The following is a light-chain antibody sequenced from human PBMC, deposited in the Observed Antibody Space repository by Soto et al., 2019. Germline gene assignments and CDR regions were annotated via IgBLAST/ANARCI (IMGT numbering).Light chain of an antibody. Sequence: EIVLTQSAGSLSLSPGEGATLSCRASQFVSSGYLAWYQQRPGQPPRVLIYGASRRATGIPDRFSGSGSGTDFTLTISRLEPEDSAVYYCQQYGSSPLTVGGGTKVEIK. CDR3: QQYGSSPLT. CDR2: GAS. J-gene: IGKJ4*01. CDR1: QFVSSGY. V-gene: IGKV3-20*01.